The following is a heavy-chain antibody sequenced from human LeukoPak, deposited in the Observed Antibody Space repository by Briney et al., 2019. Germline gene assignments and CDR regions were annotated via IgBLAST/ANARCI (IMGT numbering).Heavy chain of an antibody. V-gene: IGHV3-23*01. CDR1: GFAFGSYA. CDR2: ISGSGGST. J-gene: IGHJ4*02. CDR3: AKGQILPPSPFDY. Sequence: PGGSLRLSCAASGFAFGSYAMSWVRQAPGKGLEWVSAISGSGGSTYYADSVKGRFTISRDNSKNTLYLQMNSLRAEDTAVYYCAKGQILPPSPFDYWGQGTLATVSS.